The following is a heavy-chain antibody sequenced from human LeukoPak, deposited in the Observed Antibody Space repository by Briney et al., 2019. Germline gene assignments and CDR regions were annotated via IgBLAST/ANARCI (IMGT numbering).Heavy chain of an antibody. CDR2: IDQSGGRN. CDR1: GFTFSRVW. J-gene: IGHJ3*02. Sequence: GGSPRLSCAASGFTFSRVWMNWVRQGPGGGLEWVANIDQSGGRNNYVDSVKGRFTISRDNAKNSLFLQMSSLRADDTAVYFCARDVEGGTFDIWGQGTTVTVSS. CDR3: ARDVEGGTFDI. D-gene: IGHD3-16*01. V-gene: IGHV3-7*05.